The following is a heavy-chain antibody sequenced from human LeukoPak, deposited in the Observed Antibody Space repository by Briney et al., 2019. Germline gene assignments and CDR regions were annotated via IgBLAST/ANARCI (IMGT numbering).Heavy chain of an antibody. Sequence: ASVKVSCKASGYTFNSYGFSWVRQAPGQGLEWMGWISAYNGNTNYAQKLQGRVTMTTDTSTSTAYMELRSLRSDDTAVYYCARDLTLAGEGSGYYGMDVWGQGTTVTVSS. CDR3: ARDLTLAGEGSGYYGMDV. CDR2: ISAYNGNT. V-gene: IGHV1-18*01. CDR1: GYTFNSYG. J-gene: IGHJ6*02. D-gene: IGHD3-10*01.